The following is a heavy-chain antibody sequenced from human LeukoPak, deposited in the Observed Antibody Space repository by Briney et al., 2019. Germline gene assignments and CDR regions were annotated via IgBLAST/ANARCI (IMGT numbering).Heavy chain of an antibody. CDR3: ARVRFGTRGMDV. V-gene: IGHV1-46*01. J-gene: IGHJ6*02. CDR1: GYTFTSYY. CDR2: INPSGGST. D-gene: IGHD3-10*01. Sequence: ASLKVSCKASGYTFTSYYMHWVRQAPGQGLEWMGIINPSGGSTSYAQKFQGRVTMTRDTSTSTVYMELSSLRSEDTAVYYCARVRFGTRGMDVWGQGTTVTVSS.